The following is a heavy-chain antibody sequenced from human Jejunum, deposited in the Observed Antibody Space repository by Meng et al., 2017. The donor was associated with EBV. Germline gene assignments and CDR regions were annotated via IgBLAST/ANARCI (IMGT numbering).Heavy chain of an antibody. CDR3: AGLRYSGYDRAFDY. D-gene: IGHD5-12*01. J-gene: IGHJ4*02. CDR2: SYYSGST. V-gene: IGHV4-61*01. Sequence: QRHLQESGPGLVNPSETLTRTCTGSSSSVNSGNVYWSWIRQPPGKGLEWIGYSYYSGSTNYIPSLKSRVTISLDTSKNQFSLKLSSVTAADTAVYYCAGLRYSGYDRAFDYWGQGALVTVSS. CDR1: SSSVNSGNVY.